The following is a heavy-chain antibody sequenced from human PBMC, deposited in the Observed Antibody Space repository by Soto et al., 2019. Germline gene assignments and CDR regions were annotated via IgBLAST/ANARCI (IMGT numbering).Heavy chain of an antibody. CDR2: IYYSGST. J-gene: IGHJ4*02. CDR3: AGRASRYYYDSSGYFDY. Sequence: SETLSLTCTVSGVSISSYYWSWIRQPPGKGLEWIGYIYYSGSTNYNPSLKSRVTISVDTSKNQFSLKLSSVTAADTAVYYCAGRASRYYYDSSGYFDYWGQGTLVTVS. V-gene: IGHV4-59*01. CDR1: GVSISSYY. D-gene: IGHD3-22*01.